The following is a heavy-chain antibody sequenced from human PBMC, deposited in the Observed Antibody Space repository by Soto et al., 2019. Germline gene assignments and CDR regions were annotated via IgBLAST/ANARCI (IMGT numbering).Heavy chain of an antibody. CDR3: ARPTSLGGNPFDY. D-gene: IGHD2-15*01. V-gene: IGHV3-74*01. CDR1: GFTFSSNW. CDR2: INSDGSSP. J-gene: IGHJ4*02. Sequence: PGGSLRLSCAASGFTFSSNWMHWVRQAPGKGLVWVSRINSDGSSPVYADAVKGRFTISRDNAKDTLYLQMNSLRAEDTAVYYCARPTSLGGNPFDYWGQGTLVTVSS.